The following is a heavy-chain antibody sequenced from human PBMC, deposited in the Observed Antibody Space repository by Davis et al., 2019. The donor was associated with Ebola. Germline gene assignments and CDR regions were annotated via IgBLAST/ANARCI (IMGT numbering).Heavy chain of an antibody. J-gene: IGHJ4*02. D-gene: IGHD3-22*01. CDR3: AREKYYYDSSVDY. CDR2: ISSSSSYI. Sequence: GGSLRLSCAASGFTFSSYSMNWVRQAPGKGLEWVSSISSSSSYIYYADSVKGRFTISRDNAKNSLYLQMNSLRAEDTAVYYCAREKYYYDSSVDYWGQGTLVTVSS. V-gene: IGHV3-21*01. CDR1: GFTFSSYS.